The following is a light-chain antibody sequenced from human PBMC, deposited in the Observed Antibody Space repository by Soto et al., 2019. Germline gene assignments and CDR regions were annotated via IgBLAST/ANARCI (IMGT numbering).Light chain of an antibody. J-gene: IGKJ4*01. CDR1: QGIDSY. CDR2: GAS. CDR3: QQLHSSPLT. V-gene: IGKV1-9*01. Sequence: DIQLTQSPSFLSASVGDRVTITCRASQGIDSYLAWYQQKPGKAPNVLIYGASTLQSGVPSRFSGSGSGTEFTLRISSLQPEDFATYYCQQLHSSPLTFGGGTKVGIK.